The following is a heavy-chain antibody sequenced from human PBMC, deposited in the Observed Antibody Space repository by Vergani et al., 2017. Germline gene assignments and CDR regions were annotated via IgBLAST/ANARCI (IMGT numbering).Heavy chain of an antibody. D-gene: IGHD1-26*01. Sequence: QVQLVQSGAEVKKPGSSVKVSCKASGGTFSSYDISWVRQAPGQGLEWMGGIIPIFGTANYAQKFQGRVTITADESTSTAYMELSSLRSEDTAVYYCASGDSGSYYIRYYFDYWGQGTLVTVSS. CDR1: GGTFSSYD. V-gene: IGHV1-69*13. CDR2: IIPIFGTA. CDR3: ASGDSGSYYIRYYFDY. J-gene: IGHJ4*02.